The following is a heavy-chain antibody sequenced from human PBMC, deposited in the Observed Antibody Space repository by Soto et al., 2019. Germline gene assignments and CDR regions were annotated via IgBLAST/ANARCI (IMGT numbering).Heavy chain of an antibody. CDR1: GGTFSSYA. CDR3: ARGSAGSSWLAY. J-gene: IGHJ4*02. D-gene: IGHD6-13*01. V-gene: IGHV1-69*12. CDR2: IIPIFGTA. Sequence: QVQLVQSGAEVKKPGSSVKVSCKASGGTFSSYAISWVRQAPGQGLEWMGGIIPIFGTANYAQKFQGRVTMTADESTSTAYLELSSMRSEDTAVYYCARGSAGSSWLAYWGQGTLVTVSS.